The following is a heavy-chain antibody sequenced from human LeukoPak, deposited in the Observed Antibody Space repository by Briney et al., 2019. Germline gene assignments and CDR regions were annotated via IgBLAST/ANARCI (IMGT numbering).Heavy chain of an antibody. Sequence: PSETLSLTCTVSGGSISSGDYYWSWLRQPPGTGLEWIGYIYYSGSTYYNPSLKSRVTISVDTSKNQFSLKLSSVTAADTAVYYCARGDYGDLYYFDYWGQGTLVTVSS. CDR2: IYYSGST. CDR3: ARGDYGDLYYFDY. CDR1: GGSISSGDYY. V-gene: IGHV4-30-4*01. J-gene: IGHJ4*02. D-gene: IGHD4-17*01.